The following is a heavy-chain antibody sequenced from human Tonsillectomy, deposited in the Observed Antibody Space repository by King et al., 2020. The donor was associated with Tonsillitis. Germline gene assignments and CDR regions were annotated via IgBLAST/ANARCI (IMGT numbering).Heavy chain of an antibody. V-gene: IGHV1-46*03. CDR1: GYTFTSYY. CDR3: ARAHSSSWYLNYYYYYGMDV. D-gene: IGHD6-13*01. J-gene: IGHJ6*02. CDR2: INPSGGST. Sequence: QVQLVESGAEVKKPGASVKVSCKASGYTFTSYYMHWVRQAPGQGLEWMGIINPSGGSTSYAQKFQGRVTMTRDTSTSTVYMELSSLRSEDTAVYYGARAHSSSWYLNYYYYYGMDVWGQGTTVTVSS.